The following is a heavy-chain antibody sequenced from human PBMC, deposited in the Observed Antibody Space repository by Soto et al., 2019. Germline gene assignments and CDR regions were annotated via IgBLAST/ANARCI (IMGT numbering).Heavy chain of an antibody. CDR1: GFTFSGSW. J-gene: IGHJ4*02. CDR2: INGDGSGT. Sequence: EVQLVESGGGLVQPGGSLRLSCAASGFTFSGSWMHWVRQAPGKGLVWVSRINGDGSGTSYADFVKGRFTISRDDGKNTLFLQMNGLRAEDTAVYYCARGSFGSGTANYYWGQGTLVTVSS. D-gene: IGHD3-10*01. CDR3: ARGSFGSGTANYY. V-gene: IGHV3-74*01.